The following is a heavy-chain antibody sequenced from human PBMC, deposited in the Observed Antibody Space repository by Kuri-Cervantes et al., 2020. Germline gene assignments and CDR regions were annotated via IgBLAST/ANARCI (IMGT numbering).Heavy chain of an antibody. Sequence: GGSLRLSCAASGFTFSYYGMHWVRQPPGKGLEWVTVISFDGSTKCYTDSVRGRFTISRDNSKNTLYLQMNSLRAEDTAVYYCARDNGFGGDSDYWGQGTLVTVSS. CDR2: ISFDGSTK. J-gene: IGHJ4*02. V-gene: IGHV3-30*03. CDR1: GFTFSYYG. D-gene: IGHD4-17*01. CDR3: ARDNGFGGDSDY.